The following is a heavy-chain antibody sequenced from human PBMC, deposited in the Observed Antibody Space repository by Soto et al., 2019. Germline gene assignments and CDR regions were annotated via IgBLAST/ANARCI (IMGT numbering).Heavy chain of an antibody. J-gene: IGHJ4*02. CDR2: ISGSGGST. CDR1: GFTFSSYA. D-gene: IGHD6-6*01. V-gene: IGHV3-23*01. Sequence: GGPLSLSCAASGFTFSSYAMSWVRQAPGKGLEWVSAISGSGGSTYYADSVKGRFTISRDISKNTLYLQMNSLRAGDTAVYYCAKDVAGYSSSSSVLDYWGQGTLVTVSS. CDR3: AKDVAGYSSSSSVLDY.